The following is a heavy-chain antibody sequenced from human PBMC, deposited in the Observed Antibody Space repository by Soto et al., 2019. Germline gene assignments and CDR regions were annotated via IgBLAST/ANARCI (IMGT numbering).Heavy chain of an antibody. CDR2: IWYDGSNK. J-gene: IGHJ6*02. V-gene: IGHV3-33*01. CDR3: ARDQYYGSGAYYYYGMDV. CDR1: GFTFSSYG. Sequence: PWGSLRLSCAASGFTFSSYGMHWVRQAPGKGLEWVAVIWYDGSNKYYADSVKGRFTISRDNSKNTLYLQMNSLRAEDTAVYYCARDQYYGSGAYYYYGMDVWGQGTTVTVS. D-gene: IGHD3-10*01.